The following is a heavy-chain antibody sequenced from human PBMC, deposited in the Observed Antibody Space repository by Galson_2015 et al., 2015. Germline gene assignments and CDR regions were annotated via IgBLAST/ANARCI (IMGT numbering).Heavy chain of an antibody. D-gene: IGHD6-6*01. CDR1: GYTFTSYA. J-gene: IGHJ4*02. CDR3: ASLTSLYSSSWPFDY. V-gene: IGHV7-4-1*02. Sequence: SVKVSCKASGYTFTSYAMNWVRQAPGQGLEWMGWINTNTGNPTYAQGFTGRFVFSLDTSVSTAYLQISSLKAEDTAVYYCASLTSLYSSSWPFDYWGQGTLVTVSS. CDR2: INTNTGNP.